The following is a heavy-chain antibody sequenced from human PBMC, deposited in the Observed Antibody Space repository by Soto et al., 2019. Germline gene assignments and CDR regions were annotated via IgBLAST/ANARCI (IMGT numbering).Heavy chain of an antibody. CDR3: ARVRTPGIAAAGLPDY. D-gene: IGHD6-13*01. CDR2: INHSGST. V-gene: IGHV4-34*01. CDR1: GGSFSGYY. J-gene: IGHJ4*02. Sequence: SETLSLTCAVYGGSFSGYYWSWIRQPPGKGLEWIGEINHSGSTNYNPSLKSRVTISVNTSKNQFSLKLSSVTAADTAVYYCARVRTPGIAAAGLPDYWGQGTLVTVSS.